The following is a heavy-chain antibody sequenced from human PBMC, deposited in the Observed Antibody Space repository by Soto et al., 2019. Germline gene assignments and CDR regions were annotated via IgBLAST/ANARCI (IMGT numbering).Heavy chain of an antibody. J-gene: IGHJ3*02. V-gene: IGHV4-59*01. CDR2: IYYSGST. D-gene: IGHD3-9*01. CDR3: ARSTTLRYFDWLLLHPDAFDI. CDR1: GVSFTGYY. Sequence: SETLSLTCAVYGVSFTGYYWSWIRQPPGKGLEWIGYIYYSGSTNYNPSLKSRVTISVDTSKNQFSLKLSSVTAADTAVYYCARSTTLRYFDWLLLHPDAFDIWGQGTMVTVSS.